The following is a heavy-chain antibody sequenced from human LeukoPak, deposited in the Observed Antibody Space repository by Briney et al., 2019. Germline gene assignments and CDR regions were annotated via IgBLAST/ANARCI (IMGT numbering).Heavy chain of an antibody. V-gene: IGHV4-59*08. CDR2: VYVTGN. Sequence: PSETLSLTCTVSGGSIGTYYWSWVRQSPGKGLEWIGYVYVTGNRYNPYLQSRVTISVDTSRNPFFLKMSSVTAADTAVYYCARHIGGGIEDMDVWGKGTKVTVSS. J-gene: IGHJ6*03. D-gene: IGHD3-16*02. CDR3: ARHIGGGIEDMDV. CDR1: GGSIGTYY.